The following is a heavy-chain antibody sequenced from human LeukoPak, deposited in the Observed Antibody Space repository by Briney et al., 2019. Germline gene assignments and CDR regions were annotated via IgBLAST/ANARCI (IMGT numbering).Heavy chain of an antibody. D-gene: IGHD4-17*01. Sequence: GASVKVSCKVSGYTLTELSMHWVRQAPGKGLEWMGGFDPEDGETIYAQKFQGRVTMTEDTSTDTAYMELSSLRSEDTAVYYCATEIHDYGDYRVVRWFDPWGQGTLVTVSP. J-gene: IGHJ5*02. CDR1: GYTLTELS. CDR2: FDPEDGET. CDR3: ATEIHDYGDYRVVRWFDP. V-gene: IGHV1-24*01.